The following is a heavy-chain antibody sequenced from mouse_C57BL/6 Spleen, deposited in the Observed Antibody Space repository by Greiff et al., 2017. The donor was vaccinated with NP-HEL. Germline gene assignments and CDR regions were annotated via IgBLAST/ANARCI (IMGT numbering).Heavy chain of an antibody. CDR2: IRNKANGYTT. V-gene: IGHV7-3*01. CDR1: GFTFTDYY. J-gene: IGHJ1*03. Sequence: DVMLVESGGGLVQPGGSLSLSCAASGFTFTDYYMSWVRQPPGKALEWLGFIRNKANGYTTEYSASVKGRFTISRDNSQSILYLQMNALRAEDSATDYWARYENLVRYCDVWGTGTTVTVAS. D-gene: IGHD2-1*01. CDR3: ARYENLVRYCDV.